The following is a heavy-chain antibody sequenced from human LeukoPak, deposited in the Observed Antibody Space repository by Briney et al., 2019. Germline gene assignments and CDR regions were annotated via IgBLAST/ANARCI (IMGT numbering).Heavy chain of an antibody. CDR3: ARDMYYYSRTGFDP. CDR2: ISAYNGNT. J-gene: IGHJ5*02. Sequence: GASVKVSCKTSGYTFNSYGTSWVRQAPGQGLEWMGWISAYNGNTNYAQKLQGRVTMTTDTSTSTAYMELRSLRSDDTAVYYCARDMYYYSRTGFDPWGQGTLVTASS. CDR1: GYTFNSYG. D-gene: IGHD3-10*01. V-gene: IGHV1-18*01.